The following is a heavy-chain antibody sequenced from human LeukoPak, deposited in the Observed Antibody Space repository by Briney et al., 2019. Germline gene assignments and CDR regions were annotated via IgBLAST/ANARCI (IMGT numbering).Heavy chain of an antibody. CDR3: ARILGSGYESAMYYFDY. CDR2: ISAYNGNT. V-gene: IGHV1-18*01. J-gene: IGHJ4*02. Sequence: ASVKVSCKASGYTFTSYGISWVRQAPGQGLEWMGWISAYNGNTNYAQKVQGRDTITTDTSKSTAYMELRSLRSDDTAVYYCARILGSGYESAMYYFDYWGQGTLVTVSS. D-gene: IGHD5-12*01. CDR1: GYTFTSYG.